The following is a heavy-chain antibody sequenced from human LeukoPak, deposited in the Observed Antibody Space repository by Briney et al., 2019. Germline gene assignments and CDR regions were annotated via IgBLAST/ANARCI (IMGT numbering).Heavy chain of an antibody. Sequence: GASVKVSCKASGYTFTDYYMHWVRQAPGQGLEWMGWINPNSGGTNYAQKFQGRVTMTRDTSISTAYMELSRLRSDDTAVYYCARGRDRLHYYFDYWGQGTLVTVSS. CDR2: INPNSGGT. D-gene: IGHD3-16*02. J-gene: IGHJ4*02. CDR3: ARGRDRLHYYFDY. V-gene: IGHV1-2*02. CDR1: GYTFTDYY.